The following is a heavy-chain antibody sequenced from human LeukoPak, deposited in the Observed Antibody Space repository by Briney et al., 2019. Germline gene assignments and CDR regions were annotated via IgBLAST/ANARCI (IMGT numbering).Heavy chain of an antibody. CDR3: ELGGYNSGYFDL. V-gene: IGHV4-39*01. D-gene: IGHD5-24*01. CDR1: GGSISSSSYY. Sequence: SETLSLTCTLSGGSISSSSYYWGWIRQPPGKGLEWIGSIYYSGSTYYNPSLKSRVTISVDTSKNQFSLKLSSVTAADKAVYYCELGGYNSGYFDLWGRGTLVTVSS. CDR2: IYYSGST. J-gene: IGHJ2*01.